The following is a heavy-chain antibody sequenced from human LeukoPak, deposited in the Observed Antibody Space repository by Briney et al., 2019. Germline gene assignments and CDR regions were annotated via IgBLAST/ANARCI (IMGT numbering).Heavy chain of an antibody. D-gene: IGHD3-10*01. J-gene: IGHJ4*02. CDR2: LDPGAGEI. Sequence: ASVKVSYKVSGDTLSELTMHWVRQAPGKGLEWMGGLDPGAGEILYAQQFQGRVTMTGDTSTDTAYMELTSLRSEDSGVYFCAAGGIYSLLDYWGQGTLVTVSS. V-gene: IGHV1-24*01. CDR1: GDTLSELT. CDR3: AAGGIYSLLDY.